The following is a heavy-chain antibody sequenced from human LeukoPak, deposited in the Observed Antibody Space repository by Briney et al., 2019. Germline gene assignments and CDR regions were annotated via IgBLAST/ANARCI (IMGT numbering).Heavy chain of an antibody. CDR3: ARITQVRYYDFWSGYGNNWFDP. Sequence: ASVKVSCKASGGTFSSYAISWVRQAPGQGLEWMGGIIPIFGTANYAQKLQGRVTMTTDTSTSTAYMELRSLRSDDTAVYYCARITQVRYYDFWSGYGNNWFDPWGQGTLVTVSS. V-gene: IGHV1-69*05. J-gene: IGHJ5*02. CDR1: GGTFSSYA. CDR2: IIPIFGTA. D-gene: IGHD3-3*01.